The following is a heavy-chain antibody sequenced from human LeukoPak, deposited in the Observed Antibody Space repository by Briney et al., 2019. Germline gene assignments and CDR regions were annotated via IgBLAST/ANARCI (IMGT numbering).Heavy chain of an antibody. CDR1: GFTFNTYV. Sequence: QPGGSLRLSCATSGFTFNTYVMSWVRQAPGKGLEWVLAVSGSGASTYYADSVKGRFTISRDNSKNTLYLQMNSLRVEDTAVYYCAKGSWFDPWGQGTLVTVPS. V-gene: IGHV3-23*01. CDR3: AKGSWFDP. J-gene: IGHJ5*02. CDR2: VSGSGAST.